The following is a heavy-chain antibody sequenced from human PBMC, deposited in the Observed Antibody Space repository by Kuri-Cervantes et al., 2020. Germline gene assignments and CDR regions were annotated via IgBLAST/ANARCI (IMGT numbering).Heavy chain of an antibody. CDR2: INHSGST. CDR3: ARGSRMDYDFWSGYFLEY. V-gene: IGHV4-34*01. CDR1: GGSLSGYY. D-gene: IGHD3-3*01. J-gene: IGHJ4*02. Sequence: SETLSLTCAVYGGSLSGYYWSWIRQPPGKGLEWIGEINHSGSTNYNPSLKSRVTISVDTSKNQFSLKLSSVTAADTAVYYCARGSRMDYDFWSGYFLEYWGQGTLVTVSS.